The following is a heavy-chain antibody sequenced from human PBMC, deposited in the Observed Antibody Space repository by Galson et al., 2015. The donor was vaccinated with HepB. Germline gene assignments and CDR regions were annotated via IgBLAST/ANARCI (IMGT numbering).Heavy chain of an antibody. Sequence: SVKVSCKASGYTFTNHGITWVRQAPGQGLEWMGWINSYTGNTNYAQKFQGRVTMTTDTSRTTAYMELRSLRSDDTAVYYCAREYFGELPFFDYWGQGTLVTVSS. CDR3: AREYFGELPFFDY. V-gene: IGHV1-18*01. CDR2: INSYTGNT. CDR1: GYTFTNHG. D-gene: IGHD3-10*01. J-gene: IGHJ4*02.